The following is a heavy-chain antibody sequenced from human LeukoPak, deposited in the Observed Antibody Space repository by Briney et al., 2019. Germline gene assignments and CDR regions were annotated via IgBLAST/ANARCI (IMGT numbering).Heavy chain of an antibody. J-gene: IGHJ6*03. D-gene: IGHD6-19*01. CDR2: MNPNSGNT. V-gene: IGHV1-8*01. CDR3: ARTSGWSHYMDV. CDR1: GYTFTSYD. Sequence: ASVKVSCKASGYTFTSYDVNWVRQATGQGLEWTGWMNPNSGNTGYAQKFQGRVTMTRNTSISTAYMELSSLRSEDTAVYYCARTSGWSHYMDVWGKGTTVTVSS.